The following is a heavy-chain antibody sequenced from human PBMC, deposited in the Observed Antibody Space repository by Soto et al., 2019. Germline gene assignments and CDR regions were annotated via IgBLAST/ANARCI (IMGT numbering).Heavy chain of an antibody. CDR3: AREARGVIYPY. J-gene: IGHJ4*02. CDR2: INPNSGGT. CDR1: GYTFTGYY. Sequence: QVQLVQSGAEVKKPGASVKVSCKASGYTFTGYYMHWVRQAPGQGLEWMGWINPNSGGTNYAQKFQGRVTMTRDTSIRTANMGLGRLKSDERAGYYCAREARGVIYPYWGQGTLVTVSS. D-gene: IGHD3-10*01. V-gene: IGHV1-2*02.